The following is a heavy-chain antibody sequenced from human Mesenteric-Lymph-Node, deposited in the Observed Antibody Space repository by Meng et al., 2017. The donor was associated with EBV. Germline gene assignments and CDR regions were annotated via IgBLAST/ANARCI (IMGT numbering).Heavy chain of an antibody. CDR2: IHPNSGGT. D-gene: IGHD1-26*01. CDR1: GYTFTGSY. Sequence: QVHLRQSGTDVNKPGASVTVSCTASGYTFTGSYIHWVRQAPGQGLEWMGRIHPNSGGTNYALNFQGRVTMTSDTSISTAYMELSWLRSDDTAFYYCVREMVGVPNWFAPWGQGTLVTVSS. J-gene: IGHJ5*02. V-gene: IGHV1-2*06. CDR3: VREMVGVPNWFAP.